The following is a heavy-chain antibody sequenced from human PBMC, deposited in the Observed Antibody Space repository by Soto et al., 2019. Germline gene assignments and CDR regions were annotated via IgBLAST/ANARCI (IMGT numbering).Heavy chain of an antibody. Sequence: GASVKVSCKASGYTFTSYAIHWVRQAPGQGLEWMGWVNAGNGNTKYSQKFQGRITITRDASASTAHLELSSLRAEDTAEYYCAVDYCDRKSSSCSFLSCSAPGGKGPLVPVSP. CDR2: VNAGNGNT. CDR3: AVDYCDRKSSSCSFLSCSAP. J-gene: IGHJ5*02. D-gene: IGHD2-15*01. V-gene: IGHV1-3*01. CDR1: GYTFTSYA.